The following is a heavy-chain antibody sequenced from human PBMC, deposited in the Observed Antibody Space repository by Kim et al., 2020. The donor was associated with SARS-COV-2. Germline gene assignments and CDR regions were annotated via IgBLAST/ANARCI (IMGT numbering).Heavy chain of an antibody. D-gene: IGHD3-16*01. Sequence: NPSIKRRVTISVGTTKNQFSLKLSSVTAADTAVYYCARLLNDYVWGSPDYWGQGTLVTVSS. J-gene: IGHJ4*02. V-gene: IGHV4-39*01. CDR3: ARLLNDYVWGSPDY.